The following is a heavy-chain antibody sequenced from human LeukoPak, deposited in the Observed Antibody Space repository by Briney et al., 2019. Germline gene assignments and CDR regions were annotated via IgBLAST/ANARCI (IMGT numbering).Heavy chain of an antibody. CDR2: INPNSGGT. D-gene: IGHD6-6*01. Sequence: ASVKVSCKASGYTFTGYYMHWVRQAPGQGLEWMGWINPNSGGTNYAQKFHGRVTMTRDTSISTAYMELSRLRSDDTAVYYCARGHPTSIAARPYYYYYYMDVWGKGTTVTVSS. V-gene: IGHV1-2*02. J-gene: IGHJ6*03. CDR3: ARGHPTSIAARPYYYYYYMDV. CDR1: GYTFTGYY.